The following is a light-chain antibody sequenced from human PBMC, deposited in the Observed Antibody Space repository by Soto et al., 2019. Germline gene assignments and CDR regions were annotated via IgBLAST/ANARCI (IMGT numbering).Light chain of an antibody. Sequence: IQMTQSPSSMSASVGDRVTITCRASQDIGNELGWYQQKPGKAPNLLISTASSLVSGVPARFSGSGYGTHFTLTISSLQPEDFATYFCLQDYNYPRTFGQGTQVEV. CDR1: QDIGNE. CDR3: LQDYNYPRT. J-gene: IGKJ1*01. CDR2: TAS. V-gene: IGKV1-6*01.